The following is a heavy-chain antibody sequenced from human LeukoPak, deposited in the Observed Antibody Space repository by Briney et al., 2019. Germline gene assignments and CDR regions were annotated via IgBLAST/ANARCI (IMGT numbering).Heavy chain of an antibody. D-gene: IGHD6-19*01. CDR1: GFTFSNYA. CDR2: ISSNGGRT. Sequence: PGGSLRLSCSVSGFTFSNYAMHWVRQAPGKGLEYVSGISSNGGRTYYADSVKGRFTISSDNSKNTMYVQMSTLRVEDTAVYYCVKDPHSSGRYYFDYWGQGTLVTVSS. CDR3: VKDPHSSGRYYFDY. J-gene: IGHJ4*02. V-gene: IGHV3-64*05.